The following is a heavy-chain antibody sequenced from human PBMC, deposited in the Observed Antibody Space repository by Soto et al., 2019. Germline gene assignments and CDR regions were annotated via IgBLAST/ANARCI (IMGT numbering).Heavy chain of an antibody. V-gene: IGHV3-9*02. D-gene: IGHD1-26*01. CDR1: GFNSHDYA. CDR3: IKDLTPGGADV. Sequence: EVQLVESGGGLVQPGKSLRLSCVASGFNSHDYAMHWVRQVPGKGLEWVSGIYWSSNRIDYADSVKGRFTTSRDNAKNTLYLQMNSLRVEDTASYYCIKDLTPGGADVGGKGTTVTVSS. J-gene: IGHJ6*04. CDR2: IYWSSNRI.